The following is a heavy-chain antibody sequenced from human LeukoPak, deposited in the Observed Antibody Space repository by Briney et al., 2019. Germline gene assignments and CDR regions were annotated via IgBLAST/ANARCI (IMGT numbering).Heavy chain of an antibody. Sequence: PGGSLRLSCAASGFTFSSYAMSWVRQAPGKGLEWVSGISGSGDNTYYADSVKGRFTISRDTSKNTLFLQMNSLRAEDTAVYYCARPSVGFDPWGQGTLVTVSS. V-gene: IGHV3-23*01. J-gene: IGHJ5*02. CDR3: ARPSVGFDP. CDR1: GFTFSSYA. CDR2: ISGSGDNT.